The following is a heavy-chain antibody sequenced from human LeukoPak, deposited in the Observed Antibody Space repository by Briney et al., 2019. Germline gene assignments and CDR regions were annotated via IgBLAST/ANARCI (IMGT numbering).Heavy chain of an antibody. Sequence: SETLSLTCTVSGGSISSRPYYWGWVRQPPGKGLEWIGSISYSGSIHYNPSLNSRVTISVDTSKNHLSLRLSSVTAADTAVYYCATLEIGDYYFDYWGQGTLVTVSS. V-gene: IGHV4-39*01. CDR2: ISYSGSI. CDR1: GGSISSRPYY. D-gene: IGHD3-16*01. J-gene: IGHJ4*02. CDR3: ATLEIGDYYFDY.